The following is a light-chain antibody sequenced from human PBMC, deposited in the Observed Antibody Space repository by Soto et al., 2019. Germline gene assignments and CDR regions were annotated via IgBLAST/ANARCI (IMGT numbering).Light chain of an antibody. CDR1: QDISKS. CDR3: QQYDNFLLT. CDR2: DAS. V-gene: IGKV1-33*01. J-gene: IGKJ4*01. Sequence: DIQMTQSPSSLSASVGDRVTITCQASQDISKSLNWHQQKPEKAPKLLIYDASDLETGVPSRFSGSGSGTDFTFTISSLQPEDIATYYCQQYDNFLLTFGGGTKVEI.